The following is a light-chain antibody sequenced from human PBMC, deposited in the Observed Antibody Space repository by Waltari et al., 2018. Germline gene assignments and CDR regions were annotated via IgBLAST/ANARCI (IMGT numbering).Light chain of an antibody. CDR1: QSLLHRNGNNY. V-gene: IGKV2-28*01. CDR3: MQSLQTLWT. CDR2: LGS. J-gene: IGKJ1*01. Sequence: DIVVTQSPLSLPVTPGEPASISCRSSQSLLHRNGNNYLAWCLQKPGQSPQLLIYLGSNRASGVPDRLSGSGSGTDFTLRISRVEAEDVGVYYCMQSLQTLWTFGQGTKVEIK.